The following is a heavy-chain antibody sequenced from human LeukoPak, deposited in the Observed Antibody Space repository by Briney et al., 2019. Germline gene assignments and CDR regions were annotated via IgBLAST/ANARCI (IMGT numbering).Heavy chain of an antibody. CDR3: ARDLYSSSHDAFDI. J-gene: IGHJ3*02. CDR1: GCTFTSYA. V-gene: IGHV1-69*05. Sequence: SVTVSCKASGCTFTSYAISWVRQAPGQGLDWMGGIIPIFGTANYAQKFQGRVTSTTDESTSTAYMELSSLRSEDTAVYYCARDLYSSSHDAFDIWGQGTMVTVSS. CDR2: IIPIFGTA. D-gene: IGHD6-13*01.